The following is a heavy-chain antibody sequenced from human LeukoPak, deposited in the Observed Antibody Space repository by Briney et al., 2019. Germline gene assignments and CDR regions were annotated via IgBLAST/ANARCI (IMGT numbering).Heavy chain of an antibody. CDR1: GFTFSSYG. CDR2: IWYDGSNK. Sequence: PGGSLRLSCAASGFTFSSYGMHWVRQAPGKGLEWVAVIWYDGSNKYYADSVKGRFTISRDNSKNTLYLQMNSPRAEDTAVYYCARDQLRFLEWSSALYGMDVWGQGTTVTVSS. V-gene: IGHV3-33*01. J-gene: IGHJ6*02. D-gene: IGHD3-3*01. CDR3: ARDQLRFLEWSSALYGMDV.